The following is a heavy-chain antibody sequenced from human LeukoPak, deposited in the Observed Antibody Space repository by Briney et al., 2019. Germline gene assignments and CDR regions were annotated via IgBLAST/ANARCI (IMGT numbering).Heavy chain of an antibody. D-gene: IGHD3-22*01. V-gene: IGHV3-48*01. CDR2: ISSSSSTI. J-gene: IGHJ5*02. CDR1: GFTFISYS. Sequence: GGSLRLSCAASGFTFISYSMNWVRQAPGKGLEWVSYISSSSSTIYYADSVKGRFTISRDNAKNSLYLQMNSLRAEDTAVYYRARLNYYDSSGYYSAVWFDPWGQGTLVTVSS. CDR3: ARLNYYDSSGYYSAVWFDP.